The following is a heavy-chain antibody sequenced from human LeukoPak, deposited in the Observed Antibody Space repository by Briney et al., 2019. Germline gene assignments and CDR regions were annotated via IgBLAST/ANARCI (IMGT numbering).Heavy chain of an antibody. CDR1: GFTFSSYS. D-gene: IGHD3-10*01. Sequence: PGGSLRLSCAASGFTFSSYSMNWVRQAPGKGLEWVSSISSSSSYIYYADSVKGRFTISRDNAKNSLYLQMNSLRAEDTAVYYCARDGTGELWFGELSTDYWGQGTLVTVSS. CDR2: ISSSSSYI. CDR3: ARDGTGELWFGELSTDY. J-gene: IGHJ4*02. V-gene: IGHV3-21*01.